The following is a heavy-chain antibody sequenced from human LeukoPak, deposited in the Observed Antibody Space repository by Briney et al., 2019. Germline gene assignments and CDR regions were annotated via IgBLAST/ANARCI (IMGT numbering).Heavy chain of an antibody. CDR2: ISDNGGMT. CDR1: GFTFSTYS. D-gene: IGHD6-19*01. V-gene: IGHV3-64D*06. J-gene: IGHJ4*02. Sequence: PGGSLRLSCAASGFTFSTYSMNWVRQAPGKGLEYVSAISDNGGMTFYADSVKGRFTISRDNSKNTLYLQMSSLRGEDTAVYYCYVSGWTEDIDNWGQGTLVTVSS. CDR3: YVSGWTEDIDN.